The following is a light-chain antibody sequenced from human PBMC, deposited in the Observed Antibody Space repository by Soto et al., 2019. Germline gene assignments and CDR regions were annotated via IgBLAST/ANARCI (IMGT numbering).Light chain of an antibody. V-gene: IGKV3-20*01. J-gene: IGKJ1*01. CDR3: QQYGSPPRT. CDR2: DAS. CDR1: QSVSNS. Sequence: EIVLTQSPGTLSLSPGERATLSCRASQSVSNSLVWYQQKPGQAPRLLIYDASTRATGTPDRFSGSGSGTDVTLTISRLEPEEFAVYSCQQYGSPPRTFGQGTKVEI.